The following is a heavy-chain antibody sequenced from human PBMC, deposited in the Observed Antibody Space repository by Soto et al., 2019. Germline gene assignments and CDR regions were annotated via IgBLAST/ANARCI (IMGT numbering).Heavy chain of an antibody. CDR3: ARDPSYRGPTTVVTDY. V-gene: IGHV1-69*13. CDR1: GGTFSSYA. D-gene: IGHD4-17*01. J-gene: IGHJ4*02. CDR2: IIPIFGTA. Sequence: GASVKASCKASGGTFSSYAISWVRQAPGQGLEWMGGIIPIFGTANYAQKFQGRVTITADESTSTAYMELSSLRSEDTAVYYCARDPSYRGPTTVVTDYWGQGTLVTVSS.